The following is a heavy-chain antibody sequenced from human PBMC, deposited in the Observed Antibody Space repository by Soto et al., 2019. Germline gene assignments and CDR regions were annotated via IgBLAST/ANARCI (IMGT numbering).Heavy chain of an antibody. CDR2: ISGISGRT. D-gene: IGHD5-18*01. V-gene: IGHV3-23*01. Sequence: PGGSLRLSCVASGFTFSSYGMSWVRQAPGKGLEWVAGISGISGRTDYADSVKGRFTISRDNSNNILYLQLNSLRAEDTAIYYCAKQRKYRAYYYPMDVWGHGATVTVSS. J-gene: IGHJ6*02. CDR1: GFTFSSYG. CDR3: AKQRKYRAYYYPMDV.